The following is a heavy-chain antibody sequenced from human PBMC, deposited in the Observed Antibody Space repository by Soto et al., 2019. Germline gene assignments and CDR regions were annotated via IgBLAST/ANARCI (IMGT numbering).Heavy chain of an antibody. Sequence: EVQLLESGGDLVQPGGSLRLSCSASAFSFSTYGMTWVRQAPGKGLEWISSMSGDASSEYYADSVKGRFTISRDNSKNTLYLEMNSLRGEDTAVYYCAKEGGYCNSRSCWYYFDSWGQGTLVTVSS. CDR2: MSGDASSE. J-gene: IGHJ4*02. D-gene: IGHD2-2*01. CDR1: AFSFSTYG. V-gene: IGHV3-23*01. CDR3: AKEGGYCNSRSCWYYFDS.